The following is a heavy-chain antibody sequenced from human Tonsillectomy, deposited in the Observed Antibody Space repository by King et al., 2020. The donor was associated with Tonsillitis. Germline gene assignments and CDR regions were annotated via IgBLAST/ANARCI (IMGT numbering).Heavy chain of an antibody. V-gene: IGHV4-30-2*01. Sequence: LQLQESGSGLVKPSQTLSLPCAVSCGSISSGGYSWSWIRQPPGKGLEWIGYIYHSESTYYNPSLKSRVTISVDRSKNQFSLRLSSLTAADTAVYYCARENGDYGGAFDIWGQGTMVTVSS. CDR1: CGSISSGGYS. J-gene: IGHJ3*02. CDR3: ARENGDYGGAFDI. CDR2: IYHSEST. D-gene: IGHD4-17*01.